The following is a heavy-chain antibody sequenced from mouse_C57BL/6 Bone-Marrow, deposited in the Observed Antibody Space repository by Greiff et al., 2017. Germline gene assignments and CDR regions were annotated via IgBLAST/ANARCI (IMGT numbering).Heavy chain of an antibody. V-gene: IGHV1-9*01. D-gene: IGHD2-4*01. J-gene: IGHJ2*01. CDR2: ILPGSGST. CDR3: AGVYYEYDGDY. CDR1: GYTFTGYW. Sequence: QVHVKQSGAELMKPGASVTLSCTATGYTFTGYWIAWVKQRPGHGLEWIGEILPGSGSTNYNEKFKGKATFTADTSANTAYMKLSSLTTEDSTIYYGAGVYYEYDGDYWGQGTTLTVSS.